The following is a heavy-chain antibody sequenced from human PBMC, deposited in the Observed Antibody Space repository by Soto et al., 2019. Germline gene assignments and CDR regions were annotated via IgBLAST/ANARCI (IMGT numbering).Heavy chain of an antibody. CDR1: GYIFSSYG. Sequence: QVQLEQSGAEVKKPGASVKVSCKASGYIFSSYGISWVRQAPGQGLEWMGWITTYNGNTNYAQRLQGRVAMTTDTPTRTGYMELRSRRSDDTAVYYCARERASPGYCSGGSCYYFGLDVWGQGTTVTVSS. CDR3: ARERASPGYCSGGSCYYFGLDV. D-gene: IGHD2-15*01. CDR2: ITTYNGNT. J-gene: IGHJ6*02. V-gene: IGHV1-18*01.